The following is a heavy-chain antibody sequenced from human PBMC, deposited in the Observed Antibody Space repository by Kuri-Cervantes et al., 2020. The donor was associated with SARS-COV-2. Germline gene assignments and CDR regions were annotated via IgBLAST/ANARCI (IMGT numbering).Heavy chain of an antibody. CDR3: ASTLEYCSGGSCYGMDV. J-gene: IGHJ6*02. Sequence: SCKGSGCSFTSDWVGWVSEMPGKGLEWMGSIDPSDSYTNCSPSFQGHVTISADKSISPAYLQWSSLKASDTAVYYCASTLEYCSGGSCYGMDVWGQGTTVTVSS. D-gene: IGHD2-15*01. CDR2: IDPSDSYT. V-gene: IGHV5-10-1*01. CDR1: GCSFTSDW.